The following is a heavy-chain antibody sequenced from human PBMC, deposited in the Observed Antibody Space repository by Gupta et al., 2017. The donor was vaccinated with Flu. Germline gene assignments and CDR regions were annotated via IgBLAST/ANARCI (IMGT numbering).Heavy chain of an antibody. CDR2: FNPMYGAT. Sequence: GLEWMGGFNPMYGATNYAQKFQGRVTITADKSASTAYLELSSLRFEDTAVYYCATRARRDSEVLVAATYTMDVWGQGTSVTVSS. V-gene: IGHV1-69*06. J-gene: IGHJ6*02. D-gene: IGHD2-15*01. CDR3: ATRARRDSEVLVAATYTMDV.